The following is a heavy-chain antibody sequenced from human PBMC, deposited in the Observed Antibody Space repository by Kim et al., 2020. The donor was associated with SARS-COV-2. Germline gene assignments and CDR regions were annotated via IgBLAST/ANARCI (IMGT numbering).Heavy chain of an antibody. CDR3: ARGRIPSYYYDSSGYYHSFDY. Sequence: ASVKVSCKVSGYTFTSYGISWVRQAPGQGLEWMGWISAYNGNTNYAQKLQGRVTMTTDTSTSTAYMELRSLRSDDTAVYYCARGRIPSYYYDSSGYYHSFDYWGQGTLVTVSS. V-gene: IGHV1-18*01. D-gene: IGHD3-22*01. J-gene: IGHJ4*02. CDR1: GYTFTSYG. CDR2: ISAYNGNT.